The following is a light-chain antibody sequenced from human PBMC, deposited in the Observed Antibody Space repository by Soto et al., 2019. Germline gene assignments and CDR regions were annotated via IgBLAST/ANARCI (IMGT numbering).Light chain of an antibody. Sequence: DIQLTQSPSFLSASVGDRVTITCRASQGIRDYLAWYQQKPGKAPNLLIYAASTLQSGVPSRFSSSGSGTDFTLTISSLHHEYFATYYCQHHNNYSTFGQGTRLEIK. CDR2: AAS. J-gene: IGKJ5*01. CDR1: QGIRDY. CDR3: QHHNNYST. V-gene: IGKV1-9*01.